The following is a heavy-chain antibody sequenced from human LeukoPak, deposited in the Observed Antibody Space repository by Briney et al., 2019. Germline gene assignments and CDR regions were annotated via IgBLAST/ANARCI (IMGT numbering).Heavy chain of an antibody. D-gene: IGHD3-9*01. J-gene: IGHJ4*02. V-gene: IGHV4-39*01. CDR1: GGSISSSSYS. CDR2: IYYSGST. Sequence: NPSETLSLTCTVSGGSISSSSYSWGWIRQPPGKGLEWIGSIYYSGSTYYNPSLKSRVTISVDTSKNQFSLKLSSVTAADTAVYYCATTYYEILTGHIPLWGQGTLVTVSS. CDR3: ATTYYEILTGHIPL.